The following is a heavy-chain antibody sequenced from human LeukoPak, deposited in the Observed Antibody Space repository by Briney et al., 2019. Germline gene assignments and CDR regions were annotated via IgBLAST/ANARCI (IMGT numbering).Heavy chain of an antibody. CDR1: GFTFSSYS. CDR3: ARDSVTHDAFDI. V-gene: IGHV3-21*01. CDR2: ISSSSSYI. Sequence: PGGSLRLSCAASGFTFSSYSMNWVRQAPGKELEWVSSISSSSSYIYYADSVKGRFTISRDNAKNSLYLQMNSLRAEDTAVYYCARDSVTHDAFDIWGQGTMVTVSS. J-gene: IGHJ3*02. D-gene: IGHD5-18*01.